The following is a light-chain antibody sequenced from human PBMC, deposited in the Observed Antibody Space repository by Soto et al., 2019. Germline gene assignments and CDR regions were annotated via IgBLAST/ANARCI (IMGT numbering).Light chain of an antibody. CDR1: QSVLYSSNNKNY. J-gene: IGKJ2*01. V-gene: IGKV4-1*01. CDR2: WAS. Sequence: DIEMTQSPDSLAVSLGERATINCKSSQSVLYSSNNKNYLAWYQQKPGQPPKLLIYWASTRESGVPDRFSGSGSGTDFTLTISSLQAEDVAVYYCQQYYGTPPYTFGQGTKLEI. CDR3: QQYYGTPPYT.